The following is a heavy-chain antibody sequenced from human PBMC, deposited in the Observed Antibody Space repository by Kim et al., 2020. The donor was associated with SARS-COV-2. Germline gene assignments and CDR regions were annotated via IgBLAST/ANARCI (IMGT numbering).Heavy chain of an antibody. J-gene: IGHJ4*02. D-gene: IGHD1-26*01. Sequence: SETLSLTCTVSGGSISSYYWSWIRQPPGKGLEWIGYIYYSGSTNYNPSLKSRVTISVDTSKNQFSLKLSSVTAADTAMYYCARRVGRTLDYWGQGTLVTVSS. CDR3: ARRVGRTLDY. V-gene: IGHV4-59*08. CDR2: IYYSGST. CDR1: GGSISSYY.